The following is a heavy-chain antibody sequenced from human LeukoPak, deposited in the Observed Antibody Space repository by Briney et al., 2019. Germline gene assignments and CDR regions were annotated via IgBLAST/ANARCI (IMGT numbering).Heavy chain of an antibody. CDR2: IFGSGGST. J-gene: IGHJ4*02. CDR1: GFTFSGYA. V-gene: IGHV3-23*01. D-gene: IGHD6-19*01. Sequence: PGGSLRLSCAASGFTFSGYAMYWVRQAPGKGLEWVSGIFGSGGSTHYADSVKGRFSISRDNSKNTVYLPMNSLRAEDTAVYYCAKTTTGYSSGRFPGWPVDYWGQGTLVTVSS. CDR3: AKTTTGYSSGRFPGWPVDY.